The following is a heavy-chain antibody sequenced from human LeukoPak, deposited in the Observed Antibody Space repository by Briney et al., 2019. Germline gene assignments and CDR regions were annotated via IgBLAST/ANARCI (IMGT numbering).Heavy chain of an antibody. CDR1: GFTFTSYA. CDR2: ISGSGDST. J-gene: IGHJ4*02. D-gene: IGHD6-19*01. CDR3: AKDAFVSGWYYFDY. V-gene: IGHV3-23*01. Sequence: GGSLRLSCAASGFTFTSYATNWVRQVPGKGLEWVSGISGSGDSTNYADSVKGRFTISRDNSENTLYLQMNSLRAEDTAVYYCAKDAFVSGWYYFDYWGQGLLVTVSS.